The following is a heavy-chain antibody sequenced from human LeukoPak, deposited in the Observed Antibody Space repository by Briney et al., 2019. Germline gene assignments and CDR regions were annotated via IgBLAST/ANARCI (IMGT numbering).Heavy chain of an antibody. CDR3: ARRNIAARRWYYFDY. Sequence: SETLSLTCTVSGGSISSSSYYWGWIRQPPGKGLEWIGSIYYSGSTYYNPSLKSRVTISVDTSKNQFSLKLSSVTAADTAVYYCARRNIAARRWYYFDYWGQGTLVTVSS. CDR2: IYYSGST. CDR1: GGSISSSSYY. V-gene: IGHV4-39*01. D-gene: IGHD6-6*01. J-gene: IGHJ4*02.